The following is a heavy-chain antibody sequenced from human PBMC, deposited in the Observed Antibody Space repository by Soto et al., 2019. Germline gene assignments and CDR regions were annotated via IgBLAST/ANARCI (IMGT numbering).Heavy chain of an antibody. D-gene: IGHD1-26*01. V-gene: IGHV4-34*01. J-gene: IGHJ5*02. CDR1: GGSFSGYY. Sequence: SETLSLTCAVYGGSFSGYYWSWIRQPPGKGLEWIGEMYHSGSTNYNPSLKSRVTISVDTSKNQFSLKLTSVTAADTAVYYCARHGLRGASYSWFDPWGLGTLVTVSS. CDR2: MYHSGST. CDR3: ARHGLRGASYSWFDP.